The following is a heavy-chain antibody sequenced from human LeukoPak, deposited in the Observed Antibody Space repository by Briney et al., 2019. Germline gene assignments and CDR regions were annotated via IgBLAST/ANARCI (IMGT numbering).Heavy chain of an antibody. CDR3: ARVSAQWFYFDY. D-gene: IGHD3-22*01. J-gene: IGHJ4*02. V-gene: IGHV4-59*01. Sequence: PSETLSLTCTVSGGSISSYYWSWIRQPPGKGLEWIGYIYYSGSTNYNPSLKSRVTISVDTSKGQFSLKLTSVTAADTAVYYCARVSAQWFYFDYWGQGTLVTVSS. CDR2: IYYSGST. CDR1: GGSISSYY.